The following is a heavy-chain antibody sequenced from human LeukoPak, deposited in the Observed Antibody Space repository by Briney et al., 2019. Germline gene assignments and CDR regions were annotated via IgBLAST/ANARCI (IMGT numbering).Heavy chain of an antibody. Sequence: GGSLRLSCAASGFTFSSYGMHWVRQAPGKGLEWVAVIWYDGSNKYYADSVKGRFTISRDNSKNTLYLQMNSLRAEDTAVYYCAKDLASPQLGIDYWGQGTLVTVSS. D-gene: IGHD6-13*01. CDR3: AKDLASPQLGIDY. J-gene: IGHJ4*02. CDR1: GFTFSSYG. V-gene: IGHV3-33*06. CDR2: IWYDGSNK.